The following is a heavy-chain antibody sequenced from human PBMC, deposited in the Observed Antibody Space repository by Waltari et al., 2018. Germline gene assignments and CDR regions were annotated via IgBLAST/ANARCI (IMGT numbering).Heavy chain of an antibody. CDR1: GFTFNKFS. V-gene: IGHV3-21*01. CDR2: ITSSSSYI. Sequence: EVQLVESGGGLVKPGGSPRLSCAASGFTFNKFSMNWVRQAPGKGLEWVSLITSSSSYIYYADSVKGRFTISRDNAKNSLFLQMSSLRAEDTAVYYCAREGGGFSSSFDYWGQGTLVTVSS. D-gene: IGHD6-6*01. CDR3: AREGGGFSSSFDY. J-gene: IGHJ4*02.